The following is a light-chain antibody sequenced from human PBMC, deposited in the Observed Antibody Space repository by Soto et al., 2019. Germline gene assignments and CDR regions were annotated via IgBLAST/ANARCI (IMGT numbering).Light chain of an antibody. J-gene: IGKJ4*01. CDR1: QSVSSTY. V-gene: IGKV3-20*01. CDR2: GAS. CDR3: QQYGRSPPNT. Sequence: EIVSTQSPGTLSLSPGERATLSCRASQSVSSTYLAWYQQKPGQAPRLLIYGASSRATGIPDRFSGSGSGTDFTLTISRLEPEDFAVYYCQQYGRSPPNTFGGGTKVDIK.